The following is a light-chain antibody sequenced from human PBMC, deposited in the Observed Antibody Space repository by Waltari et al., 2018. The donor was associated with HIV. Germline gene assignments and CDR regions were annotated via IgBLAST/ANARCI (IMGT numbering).Light chain of an antibody. CDR2: TNN. V-gene: IGLV1-44*01. CDR3: AAWDDTLNGYV. CDR1: RSNIGSNT. Sequence: QSVLTQSPSASGTPGQRVTISCSGRRSNIGSNTVNWYQQPPGTAPKLLIYTNNQRPSGVPDRFSGSKSGTSASLDISGLQSEDEADYYCAAWDDTLNGYVFGFGTKVTVL. J-gene: IGLJ1*01.